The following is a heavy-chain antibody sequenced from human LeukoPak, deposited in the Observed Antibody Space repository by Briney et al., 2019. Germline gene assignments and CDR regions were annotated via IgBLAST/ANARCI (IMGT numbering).Heavy chain of an antibody. CDR3: AKGHTAVTRHFDF. CDR2: ISSGSSAI. Sequence: PGGSLRLSCEASGFTFTTYSMTWVRQAPGKGLEWVSIISSGSSAIFSADALKGRFTISRDDAKNLLYLDMNSLRAEDTAVYYCAKGHTAVTRHFDFWGQGTLVTVSS. J-gene: IGHJ4*02. CDR1: GFTFTTYS. V-gene: IGHV3-21*01. D-gene: IGHD4-17*01.